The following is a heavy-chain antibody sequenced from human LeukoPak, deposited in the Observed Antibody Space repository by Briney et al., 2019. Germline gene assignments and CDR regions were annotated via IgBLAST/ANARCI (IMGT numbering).Heavy chain of an antibody. D-gene: IGHD3-10*01. CDR1: GGSFSGYY. CDR2: INHSGST. J-gene: IGHJ4*02. Sequence: SETLSLTCAVYGGSFSGYYWSWIRQPPGKGLEWIGEINHSGSTNYNPSLKSRVTISVDTSKNQFSLKLSSVTAADTAVYYCARGRGYYYGSGSYPYWGQGTLVTVSS. V-gene: IGHV4-34*01. CDR3: ARGRGYYYGSGSYPY.